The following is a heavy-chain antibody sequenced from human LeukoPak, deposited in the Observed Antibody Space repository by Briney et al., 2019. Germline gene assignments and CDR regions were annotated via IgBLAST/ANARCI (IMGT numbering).Heavy chain of an antibody. V-gene: IGHV4-4*09. J-gene: IGHJ4*02. CDR3: ASTRRAAVAGRFDS. D-gene: IGHD6-19*01. CDR2: IYHSGNT. CDR1: GASMSSNY. Sequence: KPSETLSLTCNVSGASMSSNYWSWIRQPTGKGLEWIGYIYHSGNTNYSPSLESRVTMSVDESKNQFSLRVHFVSAADTAVYYCASTRRAAVAGRFDSWGQGTLVTVSS.